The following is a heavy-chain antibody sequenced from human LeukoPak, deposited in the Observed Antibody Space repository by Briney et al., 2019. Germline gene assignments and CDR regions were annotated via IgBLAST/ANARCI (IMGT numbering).Heavy chain of an antibody. D-gene: IGHD5-24*01. Sequence: GESLKISCKGSGYSFTTYYIGWVRQMPGRGLEWMGITYPGDSEARYSPSFQGQVTISADKSISTAYLQWSSLKASDTAMYYCARPDGYNSFDYWGQGTLVTVSS. CDR3: ARPDGYNSFDY. V-gene: IGHV5-51*01. CDR2: TYPGDSEA. J-gene: IGHJ4*02. CDR1: GYSFTTYY.